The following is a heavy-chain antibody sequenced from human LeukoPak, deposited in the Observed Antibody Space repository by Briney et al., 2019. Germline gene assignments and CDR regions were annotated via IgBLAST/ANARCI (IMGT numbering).Heavy chain of an antibody. CDR2: ITASDSRT. CDR3: ARGSSRDGYDP. D-gene: IGHD5-24*01. V-gene: IGHV3-23*01. CDR1: GFTLSAYT. Sequence: GGSLGLSCAASGFTLSAYTMTWVRQTPGKGLGWVSFITASDSRTNYADSVKGRFTISRDKSKNTLYLKMNSLRAEDTAVYYCARGSSRDGYDPWGQGTLVTVSS. J-gene: IGHJ5*02.